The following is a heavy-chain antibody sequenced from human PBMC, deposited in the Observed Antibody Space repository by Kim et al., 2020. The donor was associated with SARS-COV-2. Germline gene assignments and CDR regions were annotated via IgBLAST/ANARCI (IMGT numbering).Heavy chain of an antibody. Sequence: GGSLRLSCAASGFTFSSFGMHWVRQAPGKGLEWVAVISYDGSNQHYADSVNGRFTISRDSSKNTMSLQMSGLTAEDTAIYYCVKANVFLRFGIFRFDAFDRWGQGTMVTVSS. CDR1: GFTFSSFG. V-gene: IGHV3-30*18. J-gene: IGHJ3*01. CDR2: ISYDGSNQ. D-gene: IGHD3-3*01. CDR3: VKANVFLRFGIFRFDAFDR.